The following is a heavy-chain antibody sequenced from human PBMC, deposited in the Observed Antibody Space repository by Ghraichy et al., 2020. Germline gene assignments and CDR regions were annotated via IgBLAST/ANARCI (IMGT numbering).Heavy chain of an antibody. J-gene: IGHJ6*02. CDR2: ISYDGSNK. V-gene: IGHV3-30*18. Sequence: GGSLRLSCAASGFTFSSYGMHWVRQAPGKGLEWVAVISYDGSNKYYADSVKGRFTISRDNSKNTLYLQMNSLRAEDTAVYYCAKERSGCSSTSCSYYYYYGMDVWGQGTTVTVSS. D-gene: IGHD2-2*01. CDR1: GFTFSSYG. CDR3: AKERSGCSSTSCSYYYYYGMDV.